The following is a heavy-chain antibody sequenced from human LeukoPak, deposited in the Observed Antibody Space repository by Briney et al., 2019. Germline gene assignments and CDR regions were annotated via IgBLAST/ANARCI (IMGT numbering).Heavy chain of an antibody. V-gene: IGHV3-74*01. CDR2: INSDGSST. CDR1: GFTFSSYW. CDR3: ATHSFGWYFDL. Sequence: PGGSLRLSCAASGFTFSSYWMPWVRQAPGKGLVCVSRINSDGSSTSYADSVKGRFTISRDNAKNTLYLQMNSLRAEDTAVYYCATHSFGWYFDLWGRGTLVTVSS. J-gene: IGHJ2*01. D-gene: IGHD2-15*01.